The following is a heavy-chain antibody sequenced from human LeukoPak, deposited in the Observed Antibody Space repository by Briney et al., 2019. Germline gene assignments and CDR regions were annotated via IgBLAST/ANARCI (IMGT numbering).Heavy chain of an antibody. D-gene: IGHD6-13*01. J-gene: IGHJ4*02. V-gene: IGHV4-59*13. CDR2: IYSSGTT. CDR3: ASSRYSSSWYPDY. CDR1: GGSISSYY. Sequence: KTSETLSLTCIVSGGSISSYYWSWIRQPPGKGLEWIGNIYSSGTTNYNPSLKSQVTISMDTSKNQFSLKLSSVTAADTAVYYCASSRYSSSWYPDYWGQGTLVTVSS.